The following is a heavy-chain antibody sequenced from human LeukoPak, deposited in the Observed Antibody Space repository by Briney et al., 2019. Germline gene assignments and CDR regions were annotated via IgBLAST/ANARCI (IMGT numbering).Heavy chain of an antibody. CDR3: ARTGTGIYYYYGMDV. V-gene: IGHV1-18*01. CDR1: GYTFTSYG. D-gene: IGHD1-1*01. CDR2: ISVYNGNT. Sequence: ASVKVSCKASGYTFTSYGISWVRQAPGQGLEWMGWISVYNGNTNYAQKLQGRVTMTTDTSTTTAYMELRSLRSDDTAVYYCARTGTGIYYYYGMDVWGQGTTDTVSS. J-gene: IGHJ6*02.